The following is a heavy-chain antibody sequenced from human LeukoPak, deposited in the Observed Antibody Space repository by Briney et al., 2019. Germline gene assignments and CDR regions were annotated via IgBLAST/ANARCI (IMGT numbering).Heavy chain of an antibody. J-gene: IGHJ5*02. Sequence: SENLSLTCTVSGCSISSGDYSWSWIRQPPGKGLEWMGYIYYSGSTYYNPSRKSRATITVDTSKNQFSLRLSSVTAADRAVYYCARFDCSSTSCAGGWFDPWGQGTLVTVSS. CDR1: GCSISSGDYS. V-gene: IGHV4-30-4*08. D-gene: IGHD2-2*01. CDR3: ARFDCSSTSCAGGWFDP. CDR2: IYYSGST.